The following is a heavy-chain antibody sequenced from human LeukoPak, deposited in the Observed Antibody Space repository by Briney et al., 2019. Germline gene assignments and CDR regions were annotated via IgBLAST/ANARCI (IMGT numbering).Heavy chain of an antibody. CDR3: ARDPGQLWSHELSFDC. D-gene: IGHD5-18*01. CDR1: GYTFTGYY. J-gene: IGHJ4*02. V-gene: IGHV1-2*06. Sequence: GASVKVSCKASGYTFTGYYMHWVRQAPGQGLEWVGRINPNSGGTNYAQKFQGRVTMTRDTSISTAYMELSRLRSDDTAVYYCARDPGQLWSHELSFDCWGQGTLVSVSS. CDR2: INPNSGGT.